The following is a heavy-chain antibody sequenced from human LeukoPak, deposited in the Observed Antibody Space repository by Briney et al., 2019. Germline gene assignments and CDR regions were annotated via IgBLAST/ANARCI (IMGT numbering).Heavy chain of an antibody. J-gene: IGHJ4*02. D-gene: IGHD3-22*01. CDR1: GYTFTGYY. Sequence: ASVKVSCRASGYTFTGYYMHWVRQAPGQGLEWMGWINPNSGGTKYAQKFQGRVTMTRDTSISTAYMELSRLRSDDTAVYYCARGRDNDSSGYYYNYWGQGTLVTVSS. CDR2: INPNSGGT. CDR3: ARGRDNDSSGYYYNY. V-gene: IGHV1-2*02.